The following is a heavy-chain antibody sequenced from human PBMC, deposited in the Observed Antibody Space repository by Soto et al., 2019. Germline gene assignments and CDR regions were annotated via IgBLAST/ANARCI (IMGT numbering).Heavy chain of an antibody. V-gene: IGHV4-34*01. CDR3: ARGLGGYDKDYYYYYGMDV. D-gene: IGHD5-12*01. J-gene: IGHJ6*02. Sequence: SETLSLTCAVYGGSFSGYYWSWIRQPPGKGLEWIGEINHSGSTNYNPSLKSRVTISVDTSKNQFSLKLSSVTAADTAVYYCARGLGGYDKDYYYYYGMDVWGQGTTVTVSS. CDR1: GGSFSGYY. CDR2: INHSGST.